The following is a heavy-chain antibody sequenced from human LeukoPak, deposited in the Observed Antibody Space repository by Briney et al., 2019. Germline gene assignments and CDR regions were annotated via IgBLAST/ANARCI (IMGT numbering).Heavy chain of an antibody. J-gene: IGHJ3*01. CDR2: ISYDGSKK. V-gene: IGHV3-30*18. CDR3: AKEYSSIVAFDF. CDR1: GFTFSSYG. D-gene: IGHD5-18*01. Sequence: GRSLRLSCAASGFTFSSYGMHWVRQAPGKGLEWVVVISYDGSKKYHADSVKGRFTISRDNSKNTLYLQMNSLRAEDTAVYYCAKEYSSIVAFDFWGQGTMVTVSS.